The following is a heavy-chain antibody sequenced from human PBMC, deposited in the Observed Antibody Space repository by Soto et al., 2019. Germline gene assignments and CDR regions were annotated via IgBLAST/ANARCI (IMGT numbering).Heavy chain of an antibody. CDR2: ISDSDGGT. CDR3: AKGRTFFDF. V-gene: IGHV3-23*01. CDR1: GFAFSAYA. J-gene: IGHJ4*02. Sequence: GGSLRLSCAASGFAFSAYAMTWVRQAPGKGLEWVSDISDSDGGTHYADSVKGRFTISRANAKNTLYLQMDRLRVEDAAVYYCAKGRTFFDFWGQGTLVTVSS.